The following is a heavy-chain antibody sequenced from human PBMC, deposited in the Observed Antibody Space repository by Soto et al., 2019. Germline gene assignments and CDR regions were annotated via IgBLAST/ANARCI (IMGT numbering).Heavy chain of an antibody. Sequence: QVQLVQSGAEVKKPGSSVKVSCKASGGTFSSYTISWVRQAPGQGLEWMGRIIPILGIANYAQKFQGRVTITASKSTSTAYMELCSLRSEETAVYYCAAGYCSGGSCYPRDAFDIWGKGTMVTVSS. CDR2: IIPILGIA. J-gene: IGHJ3*02. D-gene: IGHD2-15*01. V-gene: IGHV1-69*02. CDR3: AAGYCSGGSCYPRDAFDI. CDR1: GGTFSSYT.